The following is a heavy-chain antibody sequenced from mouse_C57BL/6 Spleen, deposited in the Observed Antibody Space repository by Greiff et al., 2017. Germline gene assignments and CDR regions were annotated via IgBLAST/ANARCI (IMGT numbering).Heavy chain of an antibody. D-gene: IGHD2-2*01. CDR1: GFTFSSYA. V-gene: IGHV5-4*01. Sequence: VQLKESGGGLVKPGGSLKLSCAASGFTFSSYAMSWVRQTPEKRLEWVATISDGGSYTYYPDNVKGRFTISRDNAKNNLYLQMSHLKSEDTAMYYCARERDYGYDFDYWGQGTTLTVSS. CDR2: ISDGGSYT. CDR3: ARERDYGYDFDY. J-gene: IGHJ2*01.